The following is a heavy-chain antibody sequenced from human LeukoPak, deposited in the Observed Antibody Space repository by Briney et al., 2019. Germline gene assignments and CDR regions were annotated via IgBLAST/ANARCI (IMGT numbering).Heavy chain of an antibody. CDR2: ISAYNGNT. Sequence: ASVKVSCTASGYTFTSYGISWVRQAPGQGLEWMGWISAYNGNTNYAQKLQGRVTMTTDTSTSTAYMELRSLRSDDTAMYYCARAGITMVRGVIITKYYFDYWGQGTLVTVSS. V-gene: IGHV1-18*01. D-gene: IGHD3-10*01. CDR1: GYTFTSYG. J-gene: IGHJ4*02. CDR3: ARAGITMVRGVIITKYYFDY.